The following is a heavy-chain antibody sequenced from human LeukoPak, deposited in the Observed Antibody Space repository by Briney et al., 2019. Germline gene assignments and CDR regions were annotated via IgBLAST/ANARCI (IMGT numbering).Heavy chain of an antibody. CDR1: GGSISSYY. V-gene: IGHV4-59*05. CDR2: IYYSGST. D-gene: IGHD6-19*01. Sequence: SETLSLTCTVSGGSISSYYWSWIRQPPGKGLEWIGSIYYSGSTYYNPSLKSRVTISVDTSKNQFSLKLSSVTAADTAVYYCARRAAVAGFFDYWGQGTLVTVSS. J-gene: IGHJ4*02. CDR3: ARRAAVAGFFDY.